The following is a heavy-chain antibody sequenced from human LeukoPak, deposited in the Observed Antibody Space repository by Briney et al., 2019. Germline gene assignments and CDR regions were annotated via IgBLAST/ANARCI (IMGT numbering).Heavy chain of an antibody. D-gene: IGHD3-9*01. V-gene: IGHV3-30*02. Sequence: GGFLRLSCAASGFTFSNYGMHWVRQAPGKGLEWVAFIRYDGSNKYYADSVKGRFTISRDNSKNTLYLQMNSLRAEDTAVYYCARDFDWLSYFDYWGQGTLVTVSS. CDR1: GFTFSNYG. J-gene: IGHJ4*02. CDR3: ARDFDWLSYFDY. CDR2: IRYDGSNK.